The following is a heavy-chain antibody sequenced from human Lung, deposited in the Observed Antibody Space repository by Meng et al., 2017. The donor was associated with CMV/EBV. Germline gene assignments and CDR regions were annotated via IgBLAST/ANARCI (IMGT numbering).Heavy chain of an antibody. D-gene: IGHD1/OR15-1a*01. J-gene: IGHJ4*02. CDR3: SKVLTN. V-gene: IGHV3-43*01. CDR1: GFTFDDYS. CDR2: ISWDGAST. Sequence: GGSLRLSCTASGFTFDDYSLHWVRQVPGKGLEWVSLISWDGASTNYADSVKGQFTISRDNDKNSLFLQMNTLKSEDTAWYYCSKVLTNWGQGTLVTVSS.